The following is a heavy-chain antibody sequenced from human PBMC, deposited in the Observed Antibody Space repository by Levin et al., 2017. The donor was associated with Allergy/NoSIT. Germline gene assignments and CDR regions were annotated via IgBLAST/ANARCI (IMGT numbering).Heavy chain of an antibody. Sequence: SVKVSCKASGGTFSSYAISWVRQAPGQGLEWMGGIIPIFGTANYAQKFQGRVTITADKSTSTAYMELSSLRSEDTAVYYCARCPEKDIVVVPAALYYYGMDAWGHGTTVTVPS. CDR2: IIPIFGTA. V-gene: IGHV1-69*06. CDR3: ARCPEKDIVVVPAALYYYGMDA. CDR1: GGTFSSYA. D-gene: IGHD2-2*01. J-gene: IGHJ6*02.